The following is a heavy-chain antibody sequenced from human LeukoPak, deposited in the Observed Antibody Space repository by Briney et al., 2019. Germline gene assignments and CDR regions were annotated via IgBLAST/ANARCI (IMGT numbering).Heavy chain of an antibody. J-gene: IGHJ3*02. D-gene: IGHD4-17*01. Sequence: GGSLRLSCAASGFTFSSYAMSWVRQAPGKGLEWVSTISGSAGSTYYEDSVKGRFTISRDNAKNSLYLQMNSLRAEDTAVYYCARGVTTGVDAFDIWGQGTMVTVSS. CDR2: ISGSAGST. CDR1: GFTFSSYA. V-gene: IGHV3-23*01. CDR3: ARGVTTGVDAFDI.